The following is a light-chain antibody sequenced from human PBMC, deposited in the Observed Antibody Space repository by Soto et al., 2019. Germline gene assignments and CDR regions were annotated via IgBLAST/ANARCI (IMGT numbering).Light chain of an antibody. Sequence: APRSLSPAEIVPLSSRASQSVSSYLAWYQQKPGQAPRLLIYDASNRATGIPARFSGSGSGTDFTLTISSLEPGDFAGYCCQERSKRPLTFGQGTRLEI. CDR1: QSVSSY. CDR2: DAS. V-gene: IGKV3-11*01. CDR3: QERSKRPLT. J-gene: IGKJ5*01.